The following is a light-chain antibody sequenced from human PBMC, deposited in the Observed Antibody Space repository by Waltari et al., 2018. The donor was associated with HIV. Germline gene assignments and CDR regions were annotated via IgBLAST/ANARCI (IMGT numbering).Light chain of an antibody. CDR2: EGS. Sequence: QSALTQPASVSVSPGQSIPISCTGTNSDVGSSNLVSWYQQHPGKAPKLMIYEGSKRPSVVSNRFSGSNSGNTASLTISVLQAEDEADYDCCSYAGSNTFVFGTGTKVTVL. CDR3: CSYAGSNTFV. V-gene: IGLV2-23*03. CDR1: NSDVGSSNL. J-gene: IGLJ1*01.